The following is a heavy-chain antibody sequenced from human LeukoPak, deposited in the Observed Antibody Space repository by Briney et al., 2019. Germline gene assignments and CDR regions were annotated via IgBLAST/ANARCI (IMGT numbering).Heavy chain of an antibody. Sequence: GGSLRLSCAASGFTFSSYAIHWVRQAPGKGLEWVAVISYDGSNKYYADFVKGRFTVFRDNSKNTLYLQMNSLRGEDTAVYYCARGSRISRKYYYGMDVWGQGITVTVSS. CDR2: ISYDGSNK. V-gene: IGHV3-30-3*01. CDR1: GFTFSSYA. CDR3: ARGSRISRKYYYGMDV. J-gene: IGHJ6*02. D-gene: IGHD1-14*01.